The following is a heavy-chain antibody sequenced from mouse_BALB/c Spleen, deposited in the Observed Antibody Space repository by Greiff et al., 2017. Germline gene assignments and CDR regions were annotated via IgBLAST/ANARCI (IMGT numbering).Heavy chain of an antibody. D-gene: IGHD1-1*01. J-gene: IGHJ1*01. CDR1: GYTFTDYN. CDR3: NIIYYYGSSYWYFDV. CDR2: IYPYNGGT. V-gene: IGHV1S29*02. Sequence: VQLKQSGPELVKPGASVKISCKASGYTFTDYNMHWVKQSHGKSLEWIGYIYPYNGGTGYNQKFKSKATLTVDNSSSTAYMELRSLTSEDSAVYYCNIIYYYGSSYWYFDVWGAGTTVTVSS.